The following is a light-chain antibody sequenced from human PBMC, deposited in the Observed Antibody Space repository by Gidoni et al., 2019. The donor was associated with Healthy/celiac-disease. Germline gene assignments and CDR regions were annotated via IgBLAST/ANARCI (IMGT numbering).Light chain of an antibody. CDR2: GAS. CDR1: QSVSSSY. V-gene: IGKV3-20*01. Sequence: ELVLTPSPGTLSSSPGERATLSCRASQSVSSSYLAWYQQKPGQAPRLLIYGASSRATGIPDRFSGSGSGTDFTLTISRLETEDVAVYYCQQYGSSPPAYTCGQXTKLEIK. J-gene: IGKJ2*01. CDR3: QQYGSSPPAYT.